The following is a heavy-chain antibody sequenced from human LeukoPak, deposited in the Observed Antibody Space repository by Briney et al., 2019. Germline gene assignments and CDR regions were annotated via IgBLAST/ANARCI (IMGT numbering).Heavy chain of an antibody. J-gene: IGHJ4*02. CDR2: IYYSGST. CDR3: ARSATGATDSFDY. Sequence: WDCLSLTCTVSGGSISSSSYYWGWIRQPPGKGLEWIGSIYYSGSTYYNPSLKSRVTISVDTSKNQFSLKLSSVTAADTAVYYCARSATGATDSFDYWGQGTLVTVSS. CDR1: GGSISSSSYY. V-gene: IGHV4-39*01. D-gene: IGHD1-26*01.